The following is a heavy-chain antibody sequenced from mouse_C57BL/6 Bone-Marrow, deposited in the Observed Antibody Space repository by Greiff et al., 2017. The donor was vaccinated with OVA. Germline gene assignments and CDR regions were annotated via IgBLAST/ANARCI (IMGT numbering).Heavy chain of an antibody. Sequence: VHVKQSGAELVKPGASVKLSCTASGFNIKDYYMHWVKQRTEQGLEWIGRIDPEDGETKYAPKFQGKATITADTSSNTAYLQLSSLTAEDTAVYYCVLGCGNSCDYWGQGTLSQSPQ. CDR2: IDPEDGET. J-gene: IGHJ2*01. CDR1: GFNIKDYY. V-gene: IGHV14-2*01. CDR3: VLGCGNSCDY. D-gene: IGHD3-3*01.